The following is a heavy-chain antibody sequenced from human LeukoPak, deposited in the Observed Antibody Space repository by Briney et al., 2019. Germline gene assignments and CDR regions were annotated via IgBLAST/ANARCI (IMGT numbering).Heavy chain of an antibody. J-gene: IGHJ4*02. Sequence: SETLSLTCAVYGGSFSGYYWSWIRQPPGKGLEWIGYIYYTGSTNYNPSLKSRVTISVDTSKNQFSLRLSSVTAADTAVYYCARQREYYESSGYYSFDYWGQGALVIVSS. CDR3: ARQREYYESSGYYSFDY. V-gene: IGHV4-59*08. CDR2: IYYTGST. CDR1: GGSFSGYY. D-gene: IGHD3-22*01.